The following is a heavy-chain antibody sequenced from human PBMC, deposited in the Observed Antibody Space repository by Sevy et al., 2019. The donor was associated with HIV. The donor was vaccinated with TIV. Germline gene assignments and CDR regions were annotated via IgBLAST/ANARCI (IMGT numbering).Heavy chain of an antibody. V-gene: IGHV3-30-3*01. CDR2: VSYDGSNT. CDR1: GFAFSDYV. J-gene: IGHJ3*02. Sequence: GESLKISCEAFGFAFSDYVMHWVRQVPGKGLEWLAVVSYDGSNTSYADSVKGRFTVSRDNSKNTLYLQMNSLRRDDTAVFYCARFPPQRAFDIWGQGTTVTVSS. CDR3: ARFPPQRAFDI.